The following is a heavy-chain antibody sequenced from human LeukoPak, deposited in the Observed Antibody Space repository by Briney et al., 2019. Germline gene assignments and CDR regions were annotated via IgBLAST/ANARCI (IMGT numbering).Heavy chain of an antibody. CDR2: IRSKAYGGTT. Sequence: GGSLRLSCTASGFTFGDYAMSWVRQAPGKGLEWVGFIRSKAYGGTTEYAASVKGRFTISRDDSKSIAYLQMNSLKTEDTAVYYCTRGEDYYNWFDPWGQGTLVTVSS. CDR3: TRGEDYYNWFDP. V-gene: IGHV3-49*04. CDR1: GFTFGDYA. J-gene: IGHJ5*02. D-gene: IGHD2/OR15-2a*01.